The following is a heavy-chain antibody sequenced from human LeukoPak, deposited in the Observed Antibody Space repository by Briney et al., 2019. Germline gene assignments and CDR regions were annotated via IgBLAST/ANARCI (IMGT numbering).Heavy chain of an antibody. CDR1: GFTFGDYA. CDR3: SYDFWSGYYPSLDY. D-gene: IGHD3-3*01. J-gene: IGHJ4*02. Sequence: PGGSLRLSCTASGFTFGDYAMSWVRQAPGKGLEWVGFIRSKAYGGTTEYAASVKGRFTIPRDDSKSIAYLQMNSLKTEDTAVYYCSYDFWSGYYPSLDYWGQGTLVTVSS. CDR2: IRSKAYGGTT. V-gene: IGHV3-49*04.